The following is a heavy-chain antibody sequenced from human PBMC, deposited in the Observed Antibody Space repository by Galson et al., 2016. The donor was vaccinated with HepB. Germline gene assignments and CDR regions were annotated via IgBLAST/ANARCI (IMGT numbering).Heavy chain of an antibody. CDR2: IYSGGGS. D-gene: IGHD6-6*01. J-gene: IGHJ6*02. Sequence: SLRLSCAASGSSVTTTYMNWVRRAPGKGLEWVSIIYSGGGSFYADSVKGRFTVSRDDSHVYLQMNSLRAEDTAIYYCARARDNTREYHSLDVWGQGTTVTVAS. V-gene: IGHV3-53*01. CDR1: GSSVTTTY. CDR3: ARARDNTREYHSLDV.